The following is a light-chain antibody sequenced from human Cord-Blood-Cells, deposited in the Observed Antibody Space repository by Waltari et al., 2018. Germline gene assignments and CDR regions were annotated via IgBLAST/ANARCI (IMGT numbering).Light chain of an antibody. Sequence: IVFTQSPGPLSSSPGERAAVTCRASQSVSSSYLSWYQQKPGQAPRLLIYGASTSATGIPDRFSGSGSGTDFTLTISRLEPEDFAVYYCQQYGSSPWTFGQGTKVEIK. J-gene: IGKJ1*01. V-gene: IGKV3-20*01. CDR1: QSVSSSY. CDR2: GAS. CDR3: QQYGSSPWT.